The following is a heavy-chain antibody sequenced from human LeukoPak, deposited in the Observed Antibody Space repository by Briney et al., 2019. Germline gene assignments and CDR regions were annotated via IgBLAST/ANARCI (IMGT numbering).Heavy chain of an antibody. CDR3: AKRAAPADAYFDY. D-gene: IGHD6-13*01. Sequence: GRSLRLSCAASEFTFTINDMFWVRQAPGKGREWLGFISSDVNHKYSGDSVKGRFTISRDNSKNTVYLQMNSLIPEDTAVYYCAKRAAPADAYFDYWGQGTLVTVSS. CDR1: EFTFTIND. V-gene: IGHV3-30*18. CDR2: ISSDVNHK. J-gene: IGHJ4*02.